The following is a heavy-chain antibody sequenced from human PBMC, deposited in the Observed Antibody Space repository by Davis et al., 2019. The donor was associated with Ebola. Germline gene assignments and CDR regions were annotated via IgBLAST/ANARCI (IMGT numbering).Heavy chain of an antibody. CDR3: ARVLVDKSSNVHYYYGMDV. Sequence: PAGSLTLSCTASGFTFGDNAVSWVRQAPGKGLEWLGFVRSKTYGGSIDYAASVKGRFTISRDDSKSIAYVQMNSLRDEETAVYYCARVLVDKSSNVHYYYGMDVWGQGTTVTVSS. D-gene: IGHD5-12*01. CDR1: GFTFGDNA. J-gene: IGHJ6*02. CDR2: VRSKTYGGSI. V-gene: IGHV3-49*04.